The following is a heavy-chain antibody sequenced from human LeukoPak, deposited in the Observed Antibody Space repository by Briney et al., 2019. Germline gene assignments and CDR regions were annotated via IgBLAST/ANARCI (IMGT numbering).Heavy chain of an antibody. V-gene: IGHV3-43*01. CDR3: AKTTLLWFGELCDY. D-gene: IGHD3-10*01. Sequence: PGGSLRLSCAASGFTFDDYTMHWVRQAPGKGLEWVCLISWDGGSTYYADSVKGRFTISRDNSKNTLYLQMNSLRAEDTAVYYCAKTTLLWFGELCDYWGQGTLVTVSS. J-gene: IGHJ4*02. CDR2: ISWDGGST. CDR1: GFTFDDYT.